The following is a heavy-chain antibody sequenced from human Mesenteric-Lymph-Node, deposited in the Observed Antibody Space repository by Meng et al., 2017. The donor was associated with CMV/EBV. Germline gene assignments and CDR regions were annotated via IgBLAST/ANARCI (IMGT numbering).Heavy chain of an antibody. CDR1: GGSISSSSYY. CDR3: ARGRNSGYAY. D-gene: IGHD3-22*01. CDR2: INHSGST. Sequence: SETLSLTCTVSGGSISSSSYYWGWIRQPPGKGLEWIGEINHSGSTNYNPSLKSRVTISVDTSKNQFSLKLSSVTAADTAVYYCARGRNSGYAYWGQGTLVTVSS. J-gene: IGHJ4*02. V-gene: IGHV4-39*07.